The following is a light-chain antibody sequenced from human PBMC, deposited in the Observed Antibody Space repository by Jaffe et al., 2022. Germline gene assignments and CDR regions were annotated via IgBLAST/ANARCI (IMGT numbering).Light chain of an antibody. CDR3: QQHYTYPPT. J-gene: IGKJ1*01. V-gene: IGKV1-8*01. CDR2: AAS. CDR1: QDIGTY. Sequence: AIRMTQSPSSLSASPGDRVSITCRTSQDIGTYLAWYQQKPGKAPQLLISAASSLQSGVPSRFSGSGSGTDFTLTISSLQSEDFATYYCQQHYTYPPTFGQGTKVEV.